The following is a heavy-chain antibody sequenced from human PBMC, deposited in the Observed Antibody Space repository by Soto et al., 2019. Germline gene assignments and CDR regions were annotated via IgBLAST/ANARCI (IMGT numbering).Heavy chain of an antibody. CDR2: INPSGGST. CDR1: GYTFTSYC. V-gene: IGHV1-46*01. J-gene: IGHJ3*02. D-gene: IGHD6-13*01. CDR3: ARGWIAAAGRDAFDI. Sequence: ALVKVSCKASGYTFTSYCMHWVRQAPGQGLEWMGIINPSGGSTSYAQKFQGRVTMTRDTSTSTVYMELSSLRSEDTAVYYCARGWIAAAGRDAFDIWGQGTMVTVSS.